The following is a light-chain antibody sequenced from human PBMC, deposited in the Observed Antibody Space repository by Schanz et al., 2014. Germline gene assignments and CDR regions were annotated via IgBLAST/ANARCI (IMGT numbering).Light chain of an antibody. CDR2: ADY. CDR3: GTWDTGLSVVV. Sequence: QSLLTQPPSVSAAPGQRVTISCSGGALNLGHNFVSWYQQFPGTAPKLLIFADYQRPSEIPDRFSGSKSGTSATLGITGLQAGDEADYYCGTWDTGLSVVVFGGGTKLTVL. J-gene: IGLJ2*01. CDR1: ALNLGHNF. V-gene: IGLV1-51*01.